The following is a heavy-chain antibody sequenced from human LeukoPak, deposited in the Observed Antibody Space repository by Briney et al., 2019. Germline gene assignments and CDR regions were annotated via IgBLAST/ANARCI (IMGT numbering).Heavy chain of an antibody. Sequence: TSETLSLTCTVSGGSISSGGYYWSWIRQPPGTGLEWIGYIYYSGSTNYNPSLKSRVTISVDTSKNQFSLKLSSVTAADTAVYYCARAAYSGSYHSDYWGQGTLVTVSS. D-gene: IGHD1-26*01. CDR2: IYYSGST. J-gene: IGHJ4*02. V-gene: IGHV4-61*08. CDR3: ARAAYSGSYHSDY. CDR1: GGSISSGGYY.